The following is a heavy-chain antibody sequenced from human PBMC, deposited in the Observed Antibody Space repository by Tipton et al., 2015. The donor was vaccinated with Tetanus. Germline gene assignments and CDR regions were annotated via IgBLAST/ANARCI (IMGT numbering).Heavy chain of an antibody. CDR2: INPDSGGT. Sequence: QLVQSGAEVRKPGASVKASCKAAGYTFTGNYLQWVRQAPGQGLEWMGWINPDSGGTNSAQKFQGRVTMTRDTSISTAYMELSRLRSDDTAVYCCARAGPQATFGVKYGMDVWGQGTTVTVSS. CDR3: ARAGPQATFGVKYGMDV. V-gene: IGHV1-2*02. J-gene: IGHJ6*02. D-gene: IGHD3-3*01. CDR1: GYTFTGNY.